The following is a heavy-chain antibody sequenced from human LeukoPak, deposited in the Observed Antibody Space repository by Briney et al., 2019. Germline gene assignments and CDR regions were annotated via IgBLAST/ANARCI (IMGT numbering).Heavy chain of an antibody. CDR3: ARLRSGWSHWDY. CDR1: GYSFTTYW. J-gene: IGHJ4*02. CDR2: IYPGDSDT. D-gene: IGHD6-19*01. V-gene: IGHV5-51*01. Sequence: GESLKISCQGSGYSFTTYWIGWVRQMPGKGLEWVGIIYPGDSDTKYSPAFQGQVTISADKSINTAYLQWSSLKASDTAMYYCARLRSGWSHWDYWGQGTLVTVSS.